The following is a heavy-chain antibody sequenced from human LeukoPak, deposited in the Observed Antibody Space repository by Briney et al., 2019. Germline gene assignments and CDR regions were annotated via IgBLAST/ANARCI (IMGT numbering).Heavy chain of an antibody. CDR1: GGSITSSSYY. V-gene: IGHV4-61*01. CDR2: IYYSGST. J-gene: IGHJ3*02. D-gene: IGHD5-24*01. CDR3: AREREMATIDHDAFDI. Sequence: SETLSLTCTVSGGSITSSSYYWSWIRQPPGKGLEWIGYIYYSGSTNYNPSLKSRVTISVDTSKNQFSLKLSSVTAADTAVYYCAREREMATIDHDAFDIWGQGTMVTVSS.